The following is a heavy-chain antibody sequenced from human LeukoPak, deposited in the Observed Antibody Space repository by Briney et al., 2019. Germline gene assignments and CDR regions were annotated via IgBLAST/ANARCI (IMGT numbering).Heavy chain of an antibody. Sequence: GALVKVSCKASGGTFSSYAISWVRQAPGQGLEWMGGIIPIFGTANYAQKFQGRVTITTDESTSTAYMELSSLRSEDTAVYYCARALPINTGEGWSYYMDVWGKGTTVTVSS. J-gene: IGHJ6*03. CDR2: IIPIFGTA. D-gene: IGHD7-27*01. CDR3: ARALPINTGEGWSYYMDV. V-gene: IGHV1-69*05. CDR1: GGTFSSYA.